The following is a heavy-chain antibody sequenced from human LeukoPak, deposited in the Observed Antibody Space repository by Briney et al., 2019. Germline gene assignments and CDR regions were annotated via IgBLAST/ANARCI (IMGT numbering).Heavy chain of an antibody. CDR1: GYSFTNYW. CDR2: IYPGDSDT. D-gene: IGHD4-11*01. CDR3: ARRLDYTNAVGY. V-gene: IGHV5-51*01. J-gene: IGHJ4*02. Sequence: GESLKISCKGYGYSFTNYWIDWVRQMPGKGLEWMGIIYPGDSDTRYSPSFQGQVTISADKSINTAYLQWNSLKASDTAMYYCARRLDYTNAVGYWGQGTLVTVSS.